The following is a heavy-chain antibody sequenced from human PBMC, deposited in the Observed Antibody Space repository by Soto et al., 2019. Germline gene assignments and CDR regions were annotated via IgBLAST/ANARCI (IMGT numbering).Heavy chain of an antibody. CDR3: AREEITTMIVVVPGVYGMDV. V-gene: IGHV1-18*04. CDR1: GYTFTSYG. J-gene: IGHJ6*02. D-gene: IGHD3-22*01. Sequence: ASVKVSCKASGYTFTSYGISWVRQAPGQGLEWMGWISAYNGNTNYAQKLQGRVTMTTDTSTSTAYTELRSLRSDDTAVYYCAREEITTMIVVVPGVYGMDVWGQGTTVTVSS. CDR2: ISAYNGNT.